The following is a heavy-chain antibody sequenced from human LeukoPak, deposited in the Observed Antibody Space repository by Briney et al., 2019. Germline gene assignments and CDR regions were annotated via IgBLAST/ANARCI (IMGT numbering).Heavy chain of an antibody. CDR3: ARSWTLYYYYYMDV. CDR2: MNPNSGNT. Sequence: GASVKVSCKASGYTFTSYDINWVRQATGQGLEWMGWMNPNSGNTGYAQKFQGRVTITRNTSISTAYMELSSLRSEDTAVYYCARSWTLYYYYYMDVWGKGTTVTVSS. J-gene: IGHJ6*03. D-gene: IGHD6-13*01. CDR1: GYTFTSYD. V-gene: IGHV1-8*03.